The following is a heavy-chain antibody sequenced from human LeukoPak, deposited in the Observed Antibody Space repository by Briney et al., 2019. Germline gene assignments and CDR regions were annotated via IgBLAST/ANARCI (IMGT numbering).Heavy chain of an antibody. V-gene: IGHV3-53*01. Sequence: GRSLRLSCAASGFTFSSYAMSWVRQAPGKGLEWVSVIYSGGSTYYADSVKGRFTISRDNSKNTLYLQMNSLRAEDTAVYYCAREGRDTPGAFDIWGQGTMVTVSS. CDR2: IYSGGST. J-gene: IGHJ3*02. D-gene: IGHD2-2*02. CDR1: GFTFSSYA. CDR3: AREGRDTPGAFDI.